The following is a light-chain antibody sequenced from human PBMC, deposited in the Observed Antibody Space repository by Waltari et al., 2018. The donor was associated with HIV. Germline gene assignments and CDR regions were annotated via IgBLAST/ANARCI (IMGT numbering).Light chain of an antibody. CDR3: GAWDSSLSAVL. J-gene: IGLJ2*01. Sequence: QSMLTQPPSVSAAPGQKVTISCSGSSSNIGNNYVSWYQQLPGTVPKLLLYYNNKRPSVIPDRFSGSKSATSATLGITGLQTGYEADYYCGAWDSSLSAVLFGGGTKLTVL. CDR2: YNN. CDR1: SSNIGNNY. V-gene: IGLV1-51*01.